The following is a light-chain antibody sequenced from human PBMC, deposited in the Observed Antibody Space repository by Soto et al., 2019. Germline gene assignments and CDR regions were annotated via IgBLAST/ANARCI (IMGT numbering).Light chain of an antibody. V-gene: IGKV1-12*01. J-gene: IGKJ4*01. CDR2: AAS. CDR3: QQANSFPLT. Sequence: DIQMTQSPSSVSASVGDRVTITCRASQGINNWLAWFQQKPGKAPKFLIYAASTLQSGVPSRFSGNASGTDFTLTISSLQPADCATCYCQQANSFPLTFGGGTTVGIK. CDR1: QGINNW.